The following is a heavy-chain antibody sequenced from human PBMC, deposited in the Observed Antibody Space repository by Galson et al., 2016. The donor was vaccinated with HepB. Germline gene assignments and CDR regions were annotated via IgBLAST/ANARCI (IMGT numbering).Heavy chain of an antibody. CDR3: ARGDILGVPTGYYYYGMDV. Sequence: TLSLTCTVSGGSISSGGYYWSWIRQHPGKGLEWIGNINYSGSTSYYPSLKSRIPISIDTSKNQFSLNLNSVTAADTAVYFCARGDILGVPTGYYYYGMDVWGQGTTVTVSS. J-gene: IGHJ6*02. CDR1: GGSISSGGYY. D-gene: IGHD2-2*01. CDR2: INYSGST. V-gene: IGHV4-31*03.